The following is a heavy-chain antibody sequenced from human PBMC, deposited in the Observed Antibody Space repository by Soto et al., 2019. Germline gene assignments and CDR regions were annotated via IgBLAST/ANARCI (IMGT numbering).Heavy chain of an antibody. D-gene: IGHD3-22*01. CDR1: GGTFSSYA. Sequence: AASVKVSCKASGGTFSSYAISWVRQAPGQGLEWMGGIIPIFGTANYAQKFQGRVTITADESTSTAYMELSSLRSEDTAVYYCASRTYYYDSSWFDPWGQGTLVTVSS. CDR2: IIPIFGTA. CDR3: ASRTYYYDSSWFDP. J-gene: IGHJ5*02. V-gene: IGHV1-69*13.